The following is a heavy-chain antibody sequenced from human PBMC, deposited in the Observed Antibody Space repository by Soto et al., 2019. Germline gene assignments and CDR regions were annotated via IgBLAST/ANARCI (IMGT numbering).Heavy chain of an antibody. CDR3: ARAPSPYSSGWVPPNYFDY. D-gene: IGHD6-19*01. V-gene: IGHV3-21*01. J-gene: IGHJ4*02. CDR2: ISSSSSYI. Sequence: GGSLRLSCAASGFTFSSYSMNWVRQAPGKGLEWVSSISSSSSYIYYADSVKGRFTISRDNAKNSLYLQMNSLRAEDTAVYYCARAPSPYSSGWVPPNYFDYWGQGTLVTVSS. CDR1: GFTFSSYS.